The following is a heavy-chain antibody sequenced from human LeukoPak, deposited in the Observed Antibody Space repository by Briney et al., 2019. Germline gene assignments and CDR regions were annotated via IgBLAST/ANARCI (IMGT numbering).Heavy chain of an antibody. V-gene: IGHV3-23*01. CDR1: GFTFSSYA. Sequence: GGSLRLSCAASGFTFSSYAMSWVRKAPGKGLEWVSAISGSGGSTYYADSVKGRFTISRDNSKNTLYLQMNSLRAEDTAVYYCAKNLRGPGNYFDYWGQGTLVTVSS. CDR2: ISGSGGST. D-gene: IGHD2-15*01. CDR3: AKNLRGPGNYFDY. J-gene: IGHJ4*02.